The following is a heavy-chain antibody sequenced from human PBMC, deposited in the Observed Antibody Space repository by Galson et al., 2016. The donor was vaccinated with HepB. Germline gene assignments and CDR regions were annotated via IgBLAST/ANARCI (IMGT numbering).Heavy chain of an antibody. V-gene: IGHV4-39*01. CDR3: ARGCGSDFWSGYINWVDS. J-gene: IGHJ5*02. CDR2: VYYSGTP. CDR1: GASIDSISGRSYY. Sequence: TLSLTCTVSGASIDSISGRSYYWAWIRQSPGKGLEWIGSVYYSGTPTYNPSLKSRVTVSVDTSKNQFSLNMSFVTAADTAVFYCARGCGSDFWSGYINWVDSWGKGILVTVSS. D-gene: IGHD3-3*01.